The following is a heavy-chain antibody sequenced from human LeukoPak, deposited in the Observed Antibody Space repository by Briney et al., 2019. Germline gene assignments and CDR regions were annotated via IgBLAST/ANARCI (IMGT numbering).Heavy chain of an antibody. D-gene: IGHD3-10*01. V-gene: IGHV3-74*01. J-gene: IGHJ6*03. CDR3: ASRGSHYYCYMDV. Sequence: GGSLRLSCAAFGFTFSRYWMHWVRQAPGKGLVWVSRINSDGSSTSYADSVKGRFTISRDNAKNTLYLQMNSLRVEDTAVYYCASRGSHYYCYMDVWGKGTTVTVSS. CDR1: GFTFSRYW. CDR2: INSDGSST.